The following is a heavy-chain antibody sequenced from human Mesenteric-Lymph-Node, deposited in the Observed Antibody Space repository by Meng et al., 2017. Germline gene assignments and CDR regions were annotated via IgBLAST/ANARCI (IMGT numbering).Heavy chain of an antibody. Sequence: QVQLQESGPGLVKPSQTLSLTCSVSGDSITSSDYYWNWVRQPPGKGLEYIGYIYYSDSTYYHPSLKSRVTISVDTSKNQFSLKLSSVTAADTAVYYCARGLYSGYDPHNLLDDWGQGTLVTVSS. CDR2: IYYSDST. D-gene: IGHD5-12*01. V-gene: IGHV4-30-4*01. J-gene: IGHJ4*02. CDR3: ARGLYSGYDPHNLLDD. CDR1: GDSITSSDYY.